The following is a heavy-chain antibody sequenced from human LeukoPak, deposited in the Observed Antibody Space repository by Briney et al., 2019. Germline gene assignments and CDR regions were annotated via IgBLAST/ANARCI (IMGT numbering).Heavy chain of an antibody. CDR2: ISSSSTYI. D-gene: IGHD2-8*01. Sequence: GGSLRLSCAASGFSFRSYSMNWVRQAPGKGLEWVSFISSSSTYIYYADSMKGRFTISRDNAKNSLFLQMNSLRAEDTAVHYCARAGYCTNGICPPWAFDIWGQGTMVTVSS. J-gene: IGHJ3*02. CDR3: ARAGYCTNGICPPWAFDI. CDR1: GFSFRSYS. V-gene: IGHV3-21*01.